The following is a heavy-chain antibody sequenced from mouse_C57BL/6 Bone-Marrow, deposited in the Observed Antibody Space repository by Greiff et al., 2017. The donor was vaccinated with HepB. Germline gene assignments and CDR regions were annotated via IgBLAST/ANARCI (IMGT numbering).Heavy chain of an antibody. J-gene: IGHJ4*01. CDR3: ARYSKGANYYAMDY. Sequence: VQLQQSGAELVKPGASVKLSCKASGYTFTSYWMHWVKQRPGQGLEWIGMIHPNSGSTNYNEKFKSKATLTVDKSSSTAYMQLSSLTSEDSAVYYCARYSKGANYYAMDYWGQGTSVTVSS. CDR1: GYTFTSYW. CDR2: IHPNSGST. V-gene: IGHV1-64*01. D-gene: IGHD2-5*01.